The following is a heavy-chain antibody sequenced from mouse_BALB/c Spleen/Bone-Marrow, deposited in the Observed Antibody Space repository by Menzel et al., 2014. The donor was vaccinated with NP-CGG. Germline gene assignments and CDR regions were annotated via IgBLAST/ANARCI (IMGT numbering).Heavy chain of an antibody. J-gene: IGHJ3*01. V-gene: IGHV1-9*01. Sequence: VKLMESGAELMKPGASVKMSCKATGYTFSSYWIEWVKQRPGHGLEWIGEILPGSGSTNYNEKFKGKATYTADTSSNTAYMQLSSLTSEDSAVYYCAREDGNHVGFAYWGQGTLVTVSA. D-gene: IGHD2-1*01. CDR1: GYTFSSYW. CDR3: AREDGNHVGFAY. CDR2: ILPGSGST.